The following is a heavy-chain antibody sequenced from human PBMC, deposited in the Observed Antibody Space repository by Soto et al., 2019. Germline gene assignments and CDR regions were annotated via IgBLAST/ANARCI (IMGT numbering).Heavy chain of an antibody. CDR2: IIPIFGTA. CDR1: GGTFSSYA. V-gene: IGHV1-69*06. J-gene: IGHJ4*02. Sequence: GASVKVSCKASGGTFSSYAISWVRQAPGQGLEWMGGIIPIFGTANYAQKSQGRVTITADKSTSTAYMELSSLRSEDTAVYYCARDPIRGNSFNFDYWGQGTLVTVSS. CDR3: ARDPIRGNSFNFDY. D-gene: IGHD2-21*02.